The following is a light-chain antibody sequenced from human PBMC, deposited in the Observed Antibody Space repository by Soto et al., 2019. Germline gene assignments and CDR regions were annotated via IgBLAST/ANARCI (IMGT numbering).Light chain of an antibody. Sequence: DIQMTQSPSTLSGSVGDRVTITCRASQTISSWLAWYQQKPGKAPKLLIYKASTLKSGVPSRFSGSGSGTEFTLTISSLQPDDFATYYCQHYNSYRWTFGLGTKVDTK. CDR3: QHYNSYRWT. V-gene: IGKV1-5*03. CDR1: QTISSW. J-gene: IGKJ1*01. CDR2: KAS.